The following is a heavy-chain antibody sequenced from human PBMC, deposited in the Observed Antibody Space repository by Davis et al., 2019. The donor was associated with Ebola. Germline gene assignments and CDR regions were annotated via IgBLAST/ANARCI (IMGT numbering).Heavy chain of an antibody. CDR3: ARGSAGTGFRAFDI. CDR2: PRNKASGYST. CDR1: GFTFSDHY. Sequence: GEPLKISCAASGFTFSDHYMDWVRQAPGKGLEWVARPRNKASGYSTEYAASVKRRFTISRDDSEYSHYLQMNSLKTDDTAVYYCARGSAGTGFRAFDIWGQGTMVTVSS. J-gene: IGHJ3*02. V-gene: IGHV3-72*01. D-gene: IGHD6-19*01.